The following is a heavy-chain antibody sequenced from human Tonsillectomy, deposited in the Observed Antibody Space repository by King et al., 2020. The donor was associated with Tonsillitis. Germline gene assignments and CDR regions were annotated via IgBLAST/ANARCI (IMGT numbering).Heavy chain of an antibody. CDR2: IYYSGST. J-gene: IGHJ5*02. CDR3: ARLYCSSTSCLYGNWFDP. Sequence: QLQESGPGLVKPSETLSLTCTVSGGSISSYYWSWLRQPPGKGLEWIGYIYYSGSTNYNPSLKSRVTISVDTSKNQFSLKLSSVTAADTAVYYCARLYCSSTSCLYGNWFDPWGQGTLVTVSS. V-gene: IGHV4-59*01. D-gene: IGHD2-2*01. CDR1: GGSISSYY.